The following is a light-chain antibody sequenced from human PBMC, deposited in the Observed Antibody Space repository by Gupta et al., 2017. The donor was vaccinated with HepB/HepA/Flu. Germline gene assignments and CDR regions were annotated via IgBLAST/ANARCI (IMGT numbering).Light chain of an antibody. CDR1: SSDVGGYNY. V-gene: IGLV2-14*01. CDR3: RSYKSSRPYYV. CDR2: DVT. J-gene: IGLJ1*01. Sequence: QSALTQPASLSGSPGQSITISCTGTSSDVGGYNYVSWYQQHPGKAPKLLLYDVTNRPSGVSTRFSGSKSGTTASLTISGLQAEDEADYYCRSYKSSRPYYVFGGGTKVTVL.